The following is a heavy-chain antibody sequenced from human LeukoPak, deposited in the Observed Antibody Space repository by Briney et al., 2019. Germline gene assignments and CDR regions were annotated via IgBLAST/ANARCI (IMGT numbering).Heavy chain of an antibody. V-gene: IGHV6-1*01. D-gene: IGHD3-10*01. J-gene: IGHJ4*02. CDR3: ARGTGPSGFDY. CDR2: TYYRSKWYN. Sequence: SQTLSLTCAISGTSVSSNSAAWNRIRQSPSSGLEWLGRTYYRSKWYNEYAVSVKSRISINPDTSKNQFSLQLNSVSPEDTAVYFCARGTGPSGFDYWGQGTLVTVSS. CDR1: GTSVSSNSAA.